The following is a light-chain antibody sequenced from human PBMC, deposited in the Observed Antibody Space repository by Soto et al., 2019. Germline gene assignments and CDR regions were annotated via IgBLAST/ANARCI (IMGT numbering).Light chain of an antibody. CDR1: SSNIGAGYD. V-gene: IGLV1-40*01. CDR3: SSYAGSRYV. J-gene: IGLJ1*01. Sequence: QSVLTQPPSVSGAPGQRVTISCTGSSSNIGAGYDVHWYQQLPGTAPKLLIYGNSNRPSGVPDRFSGSKSGTSASLAITGLQAEDEADYYCSSYAGSRYVFGTGTKLTVL. CDR2: GNS.